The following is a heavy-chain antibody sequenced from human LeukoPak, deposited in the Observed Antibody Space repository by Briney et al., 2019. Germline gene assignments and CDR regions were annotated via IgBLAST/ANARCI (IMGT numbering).Heavy chain of an antibody. D-gene: IGHD5-24*01. CDR1: GYTFTGYY. Sequence: ASVKVSCKASGYTFTGYYMHWVRQAPGQGLEWMGWINPNSGGTNYAQKFQGRVTMTRDTSISTAYMELSRLRSDDTAVYYCARGGRDGYNLPLDAFDIWGQGTMVTVSS. V-gene: IGHV1-2*02. J-gene: IGHJ3*02. CDR2: INPNSGGT. CDR3: ARGGRDGYNLPLDAFDI.